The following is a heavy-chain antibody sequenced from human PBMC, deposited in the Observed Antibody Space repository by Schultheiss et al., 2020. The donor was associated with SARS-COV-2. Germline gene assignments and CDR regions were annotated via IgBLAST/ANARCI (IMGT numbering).Heavy chain of an antibody. D-gene: IGHD2-2*02. V-gene: IGHV3-30*04. CDR3: ARDGGYCSSTSCYSVVDY. J-gene: IGHJ4*02. CDR1: GFTFSSYA. CDR2: ISDDGSNK. Sequence: GGSLRLSCAASGFTFSSYAMHWVRQAPGKGLEWVAVISDDGSNKYYADSVKGRFTISRDNSKNTLYLQMNSLRAEDTAVYYCARDGGYCSSTSCYSVVDYWGQGALVTVSS.